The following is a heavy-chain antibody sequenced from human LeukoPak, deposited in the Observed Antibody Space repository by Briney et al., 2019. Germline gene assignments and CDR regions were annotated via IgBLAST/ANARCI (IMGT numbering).Heavy chain of an antibody. CDR2: ISAYNGNT. D-gene: IGHD3-22*01. CDR1: GYTFTSYG. Sequence: GASVKVSCKASGYTFTSYGISWVRQAPGQGLEWMGWISAYNGNTNYAQKLQGRVTMTTDTSTSTAYMELRSLRSDDTAVYCCARDHGNYYDSSGYYYYYGMDVWGQGTTVTVSS. J-gene: IGHJ6*02. CDR3: ARDHGNYYDSSGYYYYYGMDV. V-gene: IGHV1-18*01.